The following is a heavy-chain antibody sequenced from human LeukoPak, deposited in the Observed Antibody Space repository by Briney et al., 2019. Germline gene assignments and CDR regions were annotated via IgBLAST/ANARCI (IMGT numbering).Heavy chain of an antibody. D-gene: IGHD3-22*01. Sequence: SETLSLTCTASGGSISSSWWSWVRQPPGKGLEWIGEIYHSGSTNYNPSLKSRVTISVDKSKNQFSLKLSSVTAADTAVYYCATRYDSPLWGQGTLVTVSS. CDR3: ATRYDSPL. CDR2: IYHSGST. J-gene: IGHJ4*02. CDR1: GGSISSSW. V-gene: IGHV4-4*02.